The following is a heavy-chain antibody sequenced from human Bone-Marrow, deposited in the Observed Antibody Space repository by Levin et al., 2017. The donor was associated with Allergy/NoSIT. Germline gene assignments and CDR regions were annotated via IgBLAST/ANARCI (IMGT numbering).Heavy chain of an antibody. J-gene: IGHJ4*02. CDR3: TRPTVTRSGGDY. Sequence: GESLKISCAASGFTFSGSAMHWVRQASGKGLEWVGRIRRKANSYATAYAASVKGRFTISRDDSKNTAYLQMNSLKTEDTAVYYCTRPTVTRSGGDYWGQGTLVTVSS. CDR2: IRRKANSYAT. CDR1: GFTFSGSA. D-gene: IGHD4-11*01. V-gene: IGHV3-73*01.